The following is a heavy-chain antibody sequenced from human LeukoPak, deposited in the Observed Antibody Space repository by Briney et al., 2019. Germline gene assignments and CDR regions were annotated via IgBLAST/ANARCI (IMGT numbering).Heavy chain of an antibody. CDR3: AGPLHYYGSGSRPRAIDY. CDR2: IYYSGST. D-gene: IGHD3-10*01. J-gene: IGHJ4*02. V-gene: IGHV4-31*03. Sequence: SETLSLTCTVSGGSISSGGYYWSWIRQHPGKGLEWIGYIYYSGSTNYNPSLKSRVTISVDTSKNQFSLKLSSVTAADTAVYYCAGPLHYYGSGSRPRAIDYWGQGTLVTVSS. CDR1: GGSISSGGYY.